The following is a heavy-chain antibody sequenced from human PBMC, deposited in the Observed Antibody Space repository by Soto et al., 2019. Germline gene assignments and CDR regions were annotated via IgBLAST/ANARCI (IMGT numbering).Heavy chain of an antibody. Sequence: EVQRVESGGGLVKPGGSLRLSCAASGFTFSHYSLNWVRQAPGNGLEWVSSISSSLSYIYYADSVKGRFTISRDNANNSLYLKMNSLRAEDTAVYYCARKGYGDYGGMDVWGQGTTVTVSS. CDR2: ISSSLSYI. CDR1: GFTFSHYS. V-gene: IGHV3-21*01. D-gene: IGHD4-17*01. CDR3: ARKGYGDYGGMDV. J-gene: IGHJ6*02.